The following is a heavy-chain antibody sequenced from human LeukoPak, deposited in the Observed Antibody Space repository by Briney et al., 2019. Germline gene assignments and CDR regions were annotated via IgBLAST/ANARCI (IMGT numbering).Heavy chain of an antibody. CDR2: IFYSGST. Sequence: KTSETLSLTGTVSGDSISSNNHYWGWIRQAPGTGLEWIGSIFYSGSTYYNPSLKSRVTISVDTSKSQFSLKLTSVTAADTAVYYCARGAARPDAFDIWGQGTMVTVSS. V-gene: IGHV4-39*07. CDR1: GDSISSNNHY. D-gene: IGHD6-6*01. CDR3: ARGAARPDAFDI. J-gene: IGHJ3*02.